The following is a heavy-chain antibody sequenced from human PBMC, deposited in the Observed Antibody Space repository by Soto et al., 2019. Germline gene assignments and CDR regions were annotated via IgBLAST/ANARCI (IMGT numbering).Heavy chain of an antibody. J-gene: IGHJ4*02. CDR1: GGTFSSYA. Sequence: SVKVSCKASGGTFSSYAISWVRQAPGQGLEWMGGIIPIFGTANYAQKFQGRVTITADESTSTAYMELSSLRSEDTAVYYCAREPSYDYGDYDTSYYFDYWGQGTLVTVSS. CDR3: AREPSYDYGDYDTSYYFDY. V-gene: IGHV1-69*13. D-gene: IGHD4-17*01. CDR2: IIPIFGTA.